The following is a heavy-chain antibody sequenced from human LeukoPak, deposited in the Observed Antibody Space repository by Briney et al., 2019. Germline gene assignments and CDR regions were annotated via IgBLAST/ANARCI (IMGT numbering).Heavy chain of an antibody. CDR3: AKDFEYSSSTRHDLLDSSGYYSDY. Sequence: GGSLRLSCAASGFTFSNAWMSWVRQAPGKGLEWVGRIKSKTDGGTTDYAAPVKGRFTISRDDSKNTLYLQMNSLRAEDTAVYYCAKDFEYSSSTRHDLLDSSGYYSDYWGQGTLVTVSS. CDR2: IKSKTDGGTT. D-gene: IGHD3-22*01. J-gene: IGHJ4*02. CDR1: GFTFSNAW. V-gene: IGHV3-15*01.